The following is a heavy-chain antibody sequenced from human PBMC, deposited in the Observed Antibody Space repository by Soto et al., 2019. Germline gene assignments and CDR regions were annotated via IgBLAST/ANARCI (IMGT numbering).Heavy chain of an antibody. CDR2: INPSGGST. J-gene: IGHJ4*02. D-gene: IGHD3-22*01. CDR3: ARDADYYDSSGLFGIYDY. Sequence: ASVKVSCKASGYTFTSYYMHWVRQAPGQGLEWMGIINPSGGSTSYAQKFQGRVTMTRDTSTSTVYMELSSLRSEDTAVYYCARDADYYDSSGLFGIYDYWGQGTRVTVSS. V-gene: IGHV1-46*01. CDR1: GYTFTSYY.